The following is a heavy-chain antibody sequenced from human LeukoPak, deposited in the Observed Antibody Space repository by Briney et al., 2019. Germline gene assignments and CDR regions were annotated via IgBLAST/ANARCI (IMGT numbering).Heavy chain of an antibody. CDR2: INHSGST. J-gene: IGHJ4*02. CDR3: ARGRRAAPVFDY. V-gene: IGHV4-34*01. D-gene: IGHD2-15*01. Sequence: SEALSLTCAVYGGSFSGYYWSWIRQPPGKGLEWIGEINHSGSTTYNPSLKSRVPISVDTSKNQFSLKLSSVTAADTAVYYCARGRRAAPVFDYWGQGTLVTVSS. CDR1: GGSFSGYY.